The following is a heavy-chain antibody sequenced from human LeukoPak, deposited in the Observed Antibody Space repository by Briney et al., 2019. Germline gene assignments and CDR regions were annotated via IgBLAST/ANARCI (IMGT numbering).Heavy chain of an antibody. CDR3: AREIVVVVAEHFDY. D-gene: IGHD2-15*01. CDR1: GFTFSSYA. Sequence: SGRSLRLSCAASGFTFSSYAMHWVRRAPGKGLEWVAVKSYDGSNKYYADSVKGRFTISRDNSKNTLYLQMNSLRAEDAAVYYCAREIVVVVAEHFDYWGQGTLVTVSS. CDR2: KSYDGSNK. V-gene: IGHV3-30*04. J-gene: IGHJ4*02.